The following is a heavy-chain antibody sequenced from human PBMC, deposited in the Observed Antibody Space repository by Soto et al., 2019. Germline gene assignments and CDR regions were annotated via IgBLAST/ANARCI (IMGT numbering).Heavy chain of an antibody. J-gene: IGHJ4*02. V-gene: IGHV1-8*02. CDR1: GYTFTSYG. Sequence: ASVKVSCKASGYTFTSYGISWVRQAPGQGLEWMGWMNPNSGNTGYAQKFQGRVTMTRNTSISTAYMELSSLRSEDTAVYYCARGSVPYYDFWSGFEGVDYWGQGTLVTVSS. CDR3: ARGSVPYYDFWSGFEGVDY. D-gene: IGHD3-3*01. CDR2: MNPNSGNT.